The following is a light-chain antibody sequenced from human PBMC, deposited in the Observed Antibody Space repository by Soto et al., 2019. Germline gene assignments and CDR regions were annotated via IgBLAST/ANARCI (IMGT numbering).Light chain of an antibody. CDR1: TSDVGAYNY. Sequence: QSVLTQPASVSGSPGQSITISCTGTTSDVGAYNYVSWYQQYPGKAPKLLIHEVSNRPSGVSHRFSGSKSGNTASLTISGLQTEDEADYYCSSYRGSSTHVFGTGTRSPS. CDR3: SSYRGSSTHV. V-gene: IGLV2-14*01. CDR2: EVS. J-gene: IGLJ1*01.